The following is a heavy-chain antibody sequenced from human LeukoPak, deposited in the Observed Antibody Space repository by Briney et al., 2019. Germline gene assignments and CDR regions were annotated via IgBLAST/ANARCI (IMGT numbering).Heavy chain of an antibody. J-gene: IGHJ4*02. Sequence: GGSLRLSCAASGFTFSSYGMHWVRQAPGKGLEWVAFIRYDGSNKYYADSVKGRFTISRDNSKNTLYLQMNSLRAEDTAVYYCAKDGSPTAMVPFDYWGQGTLVTVSS. CDR2: IRYDGSNK. V-gene: IGHV3-30*02. CDR1: GFTFSSYG. D-gene: IGHD5-18*01. CDR3: AKDGSPTAMVPFDY.